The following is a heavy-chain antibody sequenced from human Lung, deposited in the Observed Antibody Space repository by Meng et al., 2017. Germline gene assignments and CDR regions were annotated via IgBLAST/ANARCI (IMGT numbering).Heavy chain of an antibody. CDR1: GGSVSDYY. Sequence: QLPRQQPGARLLNPLELLSLTCVVSGGSVSDYYCSWIRQPPGKGLEWIGEINHRGSTNYNPSLESRATISVDTSQNNLSLKLSSVTAADSAVYYCARGPTTLAHDFDYWGQGTLVTVSS. J-gene: IGHJ4*02. V-gene: IGHV4-34*01. CDR3: ARGPTTLAHDFDY. D-gene: IGHD4-11*01. CDR2: INHRGST.